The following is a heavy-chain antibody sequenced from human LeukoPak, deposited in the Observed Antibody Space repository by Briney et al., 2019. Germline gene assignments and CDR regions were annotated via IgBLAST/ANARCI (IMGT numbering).Heavy chain of an antibody. CDR2: INPNSGGS. J-gene: IGHJ4*02. Sequence: ASVKVSCKASGYTFTDYYTHWVRQAPGQGLEWMGRINPNSGGSNYAQEFQGRVTMTRDTSISTAYMELNRLRSDDTAVYYCARGSGYGDSPGLHRGQGTLVTVSS. D-gene: IGHD4-17*01. V-gene: IGHV1-2*06. CDR3: ARGSGYGDSPGLH. CDR1: GYTFTDYY.